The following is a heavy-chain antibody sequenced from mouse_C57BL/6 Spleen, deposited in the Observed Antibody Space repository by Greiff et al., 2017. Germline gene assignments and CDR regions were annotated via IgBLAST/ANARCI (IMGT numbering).Heavy chain of an antibody. Sequence: QVQLQQPGAELVRPGSSVKLSCKASGYTFTSYWMHWVKQRPIQGLEWIGNIDPSDSETHYNQKFKDKATLTGDKSSSTAYKQLISLTSEDSAVYYCARLGSFDVWGTGTTVTVSS. CDR3: ARLGSFDV. D-gene: IGHD3-3*01. CDR2: IDPSDSET. J-gene: IGHJ1*03. CDR1: GYTFTSYW. V-gene: IGHV1-52*01.